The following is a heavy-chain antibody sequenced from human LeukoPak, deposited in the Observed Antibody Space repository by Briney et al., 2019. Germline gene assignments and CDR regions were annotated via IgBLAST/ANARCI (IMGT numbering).Heavy chain of an antibody. CDR1: GFTFDDYA. J-gene: IGHJ3*02. CDR3: AKDILLRGGYDAFDI. CDR2: ISGDGGST. Sequence: PGGSLRLSCAASGFTFDDYAMHWVRQAPGKGLEWVSLISGDGGSTYYADSVKGRFTISRDNSKNSLYLQMNSLRTEDTALYYCAKDILLRGGYDAFDIWGQGTMVTVSS. V-gene: IGHV3-43*02. D-gene: IGHD3-16*01.